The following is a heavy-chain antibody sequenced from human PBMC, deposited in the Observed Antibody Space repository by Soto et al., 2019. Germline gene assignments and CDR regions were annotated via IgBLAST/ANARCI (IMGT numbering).Heavy chain of an antibody. D-gene: IGHD1-26*01. J-gene: IGHJ3*02. CDR2: ISDDGGNE. V-gene: IGHV3-30-3*01. Sequence: QVQLVASGGGVVQPVRSLRLSCAASRFSFSTYAIHWVRQAPGKGLEWVAGISDDGGNEYYADSVKGRFTISRDNSKSTLYLKMNSLGADNTAVYYCARDRSGSHEIEDTRDIWGRGTMVTASS. CDR3: ARDRSGSHEIEDTRDI. CDR1: RFSFSTYA.